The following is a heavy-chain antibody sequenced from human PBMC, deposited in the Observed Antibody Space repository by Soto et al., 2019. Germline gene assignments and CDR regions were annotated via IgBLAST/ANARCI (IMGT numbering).Heavy chain of an antibody. J-gene: IGHJ4*02. Sequence: QLQLQESGSGLVKPSQTLSLTCAVSGGSISSGGYSWSWIRQPPGKGMEWIGYIYHSGSTYYNPSLKIQVTISVDRYKNHFSLKLSSVTAADTAVYYCARGQVVAAQHWGQGTLVTVSS. CDR3: ARGQVVAAQH. D-gene: IGHD2-15*01. CDR2: IYHSGST. CDR1: GGSISSGGYS. V-gene: IGHV4-30-2*01.